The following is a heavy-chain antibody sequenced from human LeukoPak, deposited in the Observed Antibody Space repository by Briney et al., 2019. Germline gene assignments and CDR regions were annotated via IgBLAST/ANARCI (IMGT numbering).Heavy chain of an antibody. D-gene: IGHD6-6*01. Sequence: GGSLRLSCAASGFTFSSYSMNWVRQAPGKGLEWLSYISSSSSTIYYADSVKGRFTISRDNAKNSLYLQMNSLRAEDTAVYYCARPGSSSPLGYWGQGTLVTVSS. V-gene: IGHV3-48*01. CDR1: GFTFSSYS. CDR2: ISSSSSTI. J-gene: IGHJ4*02. CDR3: ARPGSSSPLGY.